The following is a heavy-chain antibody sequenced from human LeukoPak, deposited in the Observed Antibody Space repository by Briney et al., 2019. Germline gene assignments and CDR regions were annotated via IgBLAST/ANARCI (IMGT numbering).Heavy chain of an antibody. D-gene: IGHD5-24*01. CDR1: GYSISSGYY. J-gene: IGHJ6*03. CDR3: ARARDGYNLDYYYYYMDV. V-gene: IGHV4-61*01. Sequence: SETLSLTCTVSGYSISSGYYWSWIRQPPGKGLEWIGYIYYSGSTNYNPSLKSRVTISVDTSKNQFSLKLSSVTAADTAVYYCARARDGYNLDYYYYYMDVWGKGTTVTISS. CDR2: IYYSGST.